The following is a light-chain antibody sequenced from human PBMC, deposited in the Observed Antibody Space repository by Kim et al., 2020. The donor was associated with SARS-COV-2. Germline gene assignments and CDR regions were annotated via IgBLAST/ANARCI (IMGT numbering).Light chain of an antibody. Sequence: SYELTQPSSVSVSPGQTARITCSGDVLAKKYARWFQQKPGQAPVLVIYKDSERPSGIPERLSGSSSGTTVTLTISGAQVEDEADYYCYSAADNNQVFGGGTQLTVL. CDR2: KDS. CDR3: YSAADNNQV. CDR1: VLAKKY. V-gene: IGLV3-27*01. J-gene: IGLJ3*02.